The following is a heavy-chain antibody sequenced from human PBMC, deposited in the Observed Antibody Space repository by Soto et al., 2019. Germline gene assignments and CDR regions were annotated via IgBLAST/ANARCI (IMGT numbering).Heavy chain of an antibody. V-gene: IGHV1-46*01. D-gene: IGHD2-2*01. CDR3: TTADSDVVILPDASPLFDL. CDR2: INPNGGYT. Sequence: ASVKVSCKTSGYDFFKYNMHWVRQAPGQGLEWMGVINPNGGYTRHAQKFQGRVIMTRDTSSKIVYMELSGLTSEDTAMYYCTTADSDVVILPDASPLFDLWGQGDLVTVSS. CDR1: GYDFFKYN. J-gene: IGHJ4*02.